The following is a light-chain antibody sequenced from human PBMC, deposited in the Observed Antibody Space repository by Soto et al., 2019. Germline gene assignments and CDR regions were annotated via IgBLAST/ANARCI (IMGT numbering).Light chain of an antibody. CDR3: QHYSTSPAWT. J-gene: IGKJ1*01. CDR1: QSVSSSY. CDR2: GAF. Sequence: EIVLTQSPGTLSLSPGERATLSCRASQSVSSSYLAWYQQKPGQAPRLLIYGAFNRASGIPDRFSGRGSGTDFTLTIRRLEPEDFAVYHCQHYSTSPAWTFGKGTKVDIK. V-gene: IGKV3-20*01.